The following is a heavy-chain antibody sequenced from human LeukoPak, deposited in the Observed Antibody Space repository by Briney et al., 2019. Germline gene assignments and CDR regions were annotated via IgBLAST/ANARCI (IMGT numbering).Heavy chain of an antibody. CDR3: ARGKSHYYDSSGYLDN. CDR2: INPSVSST. V-gene: IGHV1-46*01. Sequence: GASVKVSCKAIGYTFTSYYMHWVRQAPGQGLEWMGIINPSVSSTSYAKKIQGRVTMTRDTSTSTIYMELSSLRSEDTVVYYCARGKSHYYDSSGYLDNWGQGTLVTVSS. CDR1: GYTFTSYY. D-gene: IGHD3-22*01. J-gene: IGHJ4*02.